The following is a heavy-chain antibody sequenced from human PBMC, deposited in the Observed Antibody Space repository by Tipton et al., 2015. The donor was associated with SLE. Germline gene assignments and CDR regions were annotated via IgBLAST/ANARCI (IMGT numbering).Heavy chain of an antibody. CDR3: ARGGLGVSYYYYMDV. CDR1: DGSLSNYY. CDR2: ITRRGKT. D-gene: IGHD1-26*01. Sequence: TLSLTCAVHDGSLSNYYWSWFRRPPGRGLEWIGEITRRGKTNYNPSLKSRVTISVDTSKNQFSLKLSSVTAADTAVYYCARGGLGVSYYYYMDVWGKGTTVTVSS. V-gene: IGHV4-34*01. J-gene: IGHJ6*03.